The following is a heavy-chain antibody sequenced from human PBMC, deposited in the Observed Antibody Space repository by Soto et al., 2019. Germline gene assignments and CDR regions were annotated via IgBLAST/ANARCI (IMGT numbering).Heavy chain of an antibody. J-gene: IGHJ1*01. D-gene: IGHD3-22*01. CDR3: ARHTYYYDSSGEYGAEYFQH. V-gene: IGHV5-51*01. CDR2: IYPGDSDT. CDR1: GYSFTSYW. Sequence: EVQLVRSGAEVKKPGESLKISCKGSGYSFTSYWIGWVRQMPGKGLEWMGIIYPGDSDTRYSPSFQGQVTISADKSISTAYLQWSSLKASETAMYYCARHTYYYDSSGEYGAEYFQHWGHAPLVTVSS.